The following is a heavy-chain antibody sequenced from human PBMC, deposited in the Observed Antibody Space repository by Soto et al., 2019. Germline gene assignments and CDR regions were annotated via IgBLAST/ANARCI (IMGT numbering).Heavy chain of an antibody. Sequence: PGGSLRLSCAASGFTFSNAWMNWVRQAPGKGLEWVGRIKSKTDGGTTDYAAPVKGRFTISRDDSKNTLYLQMNSLKTEDTAVYYFTSAIFYYYYCGGHWSGFDFWGQGTLVIVSS. CDR2: IKSKTDGGTT. D-gene: IGHD2-21*01. CDR3: TSAIFYYYYCGGHWSGFDF. J-gene: IGHJ4*01. V-gene: IGHV3-15*07. CDR1: GFTFSNAW.